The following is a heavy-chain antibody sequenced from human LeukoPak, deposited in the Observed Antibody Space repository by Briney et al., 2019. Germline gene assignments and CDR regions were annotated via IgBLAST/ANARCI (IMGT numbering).Heavy chain of an antibody. CDR2: IRGDGVSS. CDR1: VFTFDDYA. J-gene: IGHJ4*02. Sequence: GGSLRLSCAASVFTFDDYAMHWVRQAPGKGLEWVSLIRGDGVSSYYADSVKGRFTISRDNNKNSLYLQMNSLRTEDTAFYYCAKDIGGYSYAADYWGQGTLVTVSS. V-gene: IGHV3-43*02. D-gene: IGHD5-18*01. CDR3: AKDIGGYSYAADY.